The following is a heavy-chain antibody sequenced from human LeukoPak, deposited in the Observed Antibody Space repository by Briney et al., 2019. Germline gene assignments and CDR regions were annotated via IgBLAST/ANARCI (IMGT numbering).Heavy chain of an antibody. CDR3: ASSYRSGGSCYEYYFDY. J-gene: IGHJ4*02. V-gene: IGHV3-21*01. CDR2: ISSSSSYI. Sequence: GGSLRLSCAASGFTFSSYSMNWVRQAPGKGLEWVSSISSSSSYIYYADSVKGRFTISRDNAKNSLYLQMNSLRAEDTAVYYCASSYRSGGSCYEYYFDYWGQGTLVTVSS. D-gene: IGHD2-15*01. CDR1: GFTFSSYS.